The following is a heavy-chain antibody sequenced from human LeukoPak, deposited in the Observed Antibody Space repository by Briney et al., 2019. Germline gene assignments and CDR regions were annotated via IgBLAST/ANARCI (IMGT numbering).Heavy chain of an antibody. V-gene: IGHV3-74*01. D-gene: IGHD1-26*01. CDR2: INTDGTVT. Sequence: TGGSLRLSCAASGFTFSKYWMLWVRQAPGKGLESVSRINTDGTVTTYADSVKGRFTVSRDNADNTMFLQMNSVRDEDTAVYYCARGGSEGATKRSGTDYWGQGTLVTVSS. CDR1: GFTFSKYW. CDR3: ARGGSEGATKRSGTDY. J-gene: IGHJ4*02.